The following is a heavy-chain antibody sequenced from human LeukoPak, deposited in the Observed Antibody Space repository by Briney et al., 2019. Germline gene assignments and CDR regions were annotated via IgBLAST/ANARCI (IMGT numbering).Heavy chain of an antibody. CDR1: GYTFTDYD. J-gene: IGHJ3*01. CDR2: INPNSAST. CDR3: ARGDFGETNTAFDV. V-gene: IGHV1-8*03. D-gene: IGHD4-17*01. Sequence: ASVTVSCKTSGYTFTDYDVHWVRQAPGQGLEWMGWINPNSASTNYAQRLQGRVTFTRDTSLSIAYMELTNLTSEDAAVYFCARGDFGETNTAFDVWGQGTLVAVSS.